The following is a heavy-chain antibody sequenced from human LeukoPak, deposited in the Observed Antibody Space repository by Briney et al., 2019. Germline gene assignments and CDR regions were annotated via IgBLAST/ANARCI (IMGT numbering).Heavy chain of an antibody. V-gene: IGHV3-48*03. CDR1: GFTFSSYE. Sequence: GGSLRLSCAASGFTFSSYEMNWVRQAPGKGLEWVSYISSSGSNIYYADSVKGRFTISRDNAKNSLYLQMNSLRAEDTAVYYCAKDKDTIFGPSWDYWGQGTLVTVSS. CDR2: ISSSGSNI. J-gene: IGHJ4*02. CDR3: AKDKDTIFGPSWDY. D-gene: IGHD3-3*01.